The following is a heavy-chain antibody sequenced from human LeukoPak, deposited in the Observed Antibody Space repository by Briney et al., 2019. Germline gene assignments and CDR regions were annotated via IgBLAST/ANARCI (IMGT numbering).Heavy chain of an antibody. J-gene: IGHJ6*02. CDR2: MKQDGSEK. CDR3: ARIQLFHYYYGMDV. D-gene: IGHD5-18*01. V-gene: IGHV3-7*04. CDR1: EFTFSNYW. Sequence: PGGSLRLSCAASEFTFSNYWMSWVRQAPGKGLEWVANMKQDGSEKYYLDSVKGRFTISRDNAENSLYLQMSSLRAEDTAVYYCARIQLFHYYYGMDVWGQGTTVTVSS.